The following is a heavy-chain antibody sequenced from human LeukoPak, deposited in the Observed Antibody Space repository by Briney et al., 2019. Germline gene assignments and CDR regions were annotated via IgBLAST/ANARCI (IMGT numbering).Heavy chain of an antibody. J-gene: IGHJ3*02. CDR3: ARRDYEDAFDI. D-gene: IGHD4-17*01. CDR1: GFTVSSNY. Sequence: KPGGSLRLSCAASGFTVSSNYMSWVRQAPGKGLEWVSSISTTSTYIYYADSLKGRFTISRDNAKNSLYLQMNSLRAEDTAVYYCARRDYEDAFDIWGQGTVITVSS. CDR2: ISTTSTYI. V-gene: IGHV3-21*01.